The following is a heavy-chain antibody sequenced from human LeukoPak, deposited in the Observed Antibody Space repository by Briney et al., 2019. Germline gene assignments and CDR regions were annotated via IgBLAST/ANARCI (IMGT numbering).Heavy chain of an antibody. CDR3: ARNWWSDY. V-gene: IGHV3-7*01. CDR1: GFTFSSSW. D-gene: IGHD2-15*01. J-gene: IGHJ4*02. CDR2: INQDGSEK. Sequence: GGSLRLSCAASGFTFSSSWMTWVRQAPGKGLEWVANINQDGSEKYYVDSVKGRFTISRDNAKNSLYLQMNSLRAEDTAVYYCARNWWSDYWGQGTLVTVSS.